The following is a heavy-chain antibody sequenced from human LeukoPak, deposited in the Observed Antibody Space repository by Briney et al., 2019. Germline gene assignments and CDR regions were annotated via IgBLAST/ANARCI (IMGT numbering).Heavy chain of an antibody. J-gene: IGHJ4*02. CDR1: GLAFSDHY. V-gene: IGHV3-72*01. CDR2: IRNKAISYTT. CDR3: ARVFGADGYSLDY. Sequence: GGSLRLSCAASGLAFSDHYMDWVRQAPGKGLEWVGRIRNKAISYTTEYAASVKGRFTISRDDSKNSLYLQMNSLETEDTAVYYCARVFGADGYSLDYWGQGTLVTVSS. D-gene: IGHD5-24*01.